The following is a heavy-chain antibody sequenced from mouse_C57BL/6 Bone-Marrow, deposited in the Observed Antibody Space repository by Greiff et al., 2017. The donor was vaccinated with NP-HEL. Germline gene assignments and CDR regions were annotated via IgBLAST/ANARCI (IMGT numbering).Heavy chain of an antibody. CDR1: GYSFTSYD. Sequence: VQLQQSGPALVTPGASVKLSCKASGYSFTSYDLNWVKQRPGQGLERLGLIYPRAGSTNYSEQFMGKATLTVDTSSSTAYMELHSLTSEDSAVYFCTRKYYYGLIDYWGQGTALTVSS. D-gene: IGHD1-1*01. J-gene: IGHJ2*01. CDR2: IYPRAGST. V-gene: IGHV1-85*01. CDR3: TRKYYYGLIDY.